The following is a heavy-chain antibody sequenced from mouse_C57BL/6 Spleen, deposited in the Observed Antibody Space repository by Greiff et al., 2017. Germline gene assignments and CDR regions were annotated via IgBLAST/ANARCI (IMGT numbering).Heavy chain of an antibody. Sequence: VQLQPSGAELARPGASVNMSCKASGYTFTSYTMHWVKQRPGQGLEWIGYINPSSGSAKYTQKFKDKAKLTADKSSSSAYMQLRGLTSEDSAVYYCARGGTVVGYFDYWGQGTTLTVSA. J-gene: IGHJ2*01. CDR1: GYTFTSYT. CDR2: INPSSGSA. CDR3: ARGGTVVGYFDY. D-gene: IGHD1-1*01. V-gene: IGHV1-4*01.